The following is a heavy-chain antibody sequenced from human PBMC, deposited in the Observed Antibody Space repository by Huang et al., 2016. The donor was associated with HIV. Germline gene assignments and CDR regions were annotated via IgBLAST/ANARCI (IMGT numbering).Heavy chain of an antibody. CDR2: IKQDESEK. Sequence: VESGGRSVQPGGSIKLSCVGSTFTFGAYWMSWVRQPPGKGLEWVANIKQDESEKEYVDSVKGRFNISRDNARKVLFLEMDDLRVEDTAIYFCATKTAGMDIWGQGTTVTVSS. V-gene: IGHV3-7*01. CDR1: TFTFGAYW. D-gene: IGHD1-7*01. CDR3: ATKTAGMDI. J-gene: IGHJ6*02.